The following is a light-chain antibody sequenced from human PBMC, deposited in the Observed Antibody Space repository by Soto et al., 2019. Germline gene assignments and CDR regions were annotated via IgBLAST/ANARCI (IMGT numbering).Light chain of an antibody. CDR3: QQYYSYPLT. CDR2: GAS. V-gene: IGKV1-12*01. Sequence: DIQITQSPSSVSASVGDRATITCRASQGISTWLAWYQQKPGKAPKLLIYGASSLQSGVPSRFSGSGSGTDFTLTISCLQSEDFATYYCQQYYSYPLTFGPGTKVDIK. J-gene: IGKJ3*01. CDR1: QGISTW.